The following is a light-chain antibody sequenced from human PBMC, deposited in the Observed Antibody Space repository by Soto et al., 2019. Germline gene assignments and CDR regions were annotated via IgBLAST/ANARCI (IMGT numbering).Light chain of an antibody. V-gene: IGKV1-5*01. CDR1: QSIGNW. Sequence: DIQMTQSPSTLSASVGHSVTITCRASQSIGNWLAWYQQKPGKAPNLLISDASSLQSGVPSRFSGSGSGTEFTLTISSLQPDDFATYHCQQYNSYPWTFGQGTKVEVK. CDR3: QQYNSYPWT. CDR2: DAS. J-gene: IGKJ1*01.